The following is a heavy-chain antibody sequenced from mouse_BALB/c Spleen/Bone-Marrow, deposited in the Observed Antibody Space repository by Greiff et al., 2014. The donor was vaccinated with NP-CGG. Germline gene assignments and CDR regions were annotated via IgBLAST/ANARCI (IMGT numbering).Heavy chain of an antibody. CDR1: GYTFTSYV. CDR2: INPYNDGT. CDR3: ARWVTTVVGAMDY. J-gene: IGHJ4*01. V-gene: IGHV1-14*01. Sequence: EVQGVESGPELVKPGASVKMSCKASGYTFTSYVMHWVKQKPGQGLEWIGYINPYNDGTKYNEKFKGKATLTSDKSSSTAYMELSSLTSEDSVVYYCARWVTTVVGAMDYWGQGTSVTVSS. D-gene: IGHD1-1*01.